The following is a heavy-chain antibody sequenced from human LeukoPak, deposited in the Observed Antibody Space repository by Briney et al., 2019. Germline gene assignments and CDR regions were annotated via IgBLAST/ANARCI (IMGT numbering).Heavy chain of an antibody. CDR1: GGPISSYY. CDR2: IYYSGST. J-gene: IGHJ5*02. V-gene: IGHV4-59*01. Sequence: NPSETLSLTCTVSGGPISSYYWSSIRQTPGKGLEWIGYIYYSGSTNYNPSLKSRVTISVDTSKNQFSLKLSSVTAADTAVYYCARDYWFDPWGQGTLVTVSS. CDR3: ARDYWFDP.